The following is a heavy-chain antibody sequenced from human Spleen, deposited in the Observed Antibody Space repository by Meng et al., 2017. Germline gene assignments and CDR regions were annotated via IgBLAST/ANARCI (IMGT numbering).Heavy chain of an antibody. V-gene: IGHV4-39*07. CDR3: ARRRGGNSALDC. Sequence: LPLLGAGPGLGKPSETLSLTCTASGGSISSSSYYWGWIRQPPGKGLEWIGSIYYSGSTYYNPSLRSRVTISVDTSKNQFSLKVTSVTAADTAVYYCARRRGGNSALDCWGQGTLVTVSS. D-gene: IGHD4-23*01. CDR2: IYYSGST. CDR1: GGSISSSSYY. J-gene: IGHJ4*02.